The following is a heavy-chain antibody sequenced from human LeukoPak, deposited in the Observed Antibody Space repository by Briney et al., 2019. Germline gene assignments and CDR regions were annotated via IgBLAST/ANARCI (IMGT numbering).Heavy chain of an antibody. J-gene: IGHJ6*03. V-gene: IGHV1-8*03. D-gene: IGHD2-2*01. Sequence: GASVKVSCKASGYTFTSYDINWARQATGQGLEWMGWMNPNSGNTGYAQKFQGRVTITRNTSISTAYMELSSLRSEDTAVYYCARALGCSSTSCYPTFYYYYYMDVWGKGTTVTVSS. CDR3: ARALGCSSTSCYPTFYYYYYMDV. CDR1: GYTFTSYD. CDR2: MNPNSGNT.